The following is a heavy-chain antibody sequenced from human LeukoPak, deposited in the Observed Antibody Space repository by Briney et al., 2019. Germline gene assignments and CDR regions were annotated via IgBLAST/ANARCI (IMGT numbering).Heavy chain of an antibody. CDR2: IYYSGST. V-gene: IGHV4-39*07. CDR1: GGSISSYY. D-gene: IGHD6-13*01. J-gene: IGHJ3*02. CDR3: ARDLYSSRTNDAFVI. Sequence: SETLSLTCTVSGGSISSYYWSWIRQPPGKGLEWIGSIYYSGSTYYNPSLKSRVIISVDTSNNQFSLKLSPVTAADTAVYYCARDLYSSRTNDAFVIWGQGTMVTVSS.